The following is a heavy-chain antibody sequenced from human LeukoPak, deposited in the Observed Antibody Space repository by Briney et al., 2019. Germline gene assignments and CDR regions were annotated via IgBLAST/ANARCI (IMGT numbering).Heavy chain of an antibody. V-gene: IGHV4-39*01. CDR2: IYYSGST. J-gene: IGHJ4*02. CDR3: ARHSYSGAWYLDY. CDR1: GGSISSSSYY. Sequence: SETLSLTCTVSGGSISSSSYYWGWIRQPPGKGLEWIGGIYYSGSTYYNPSLTSRVTISVDTSKNHFSLKLSSVTAADTPVYYCARHSYSGAWYLDYWGQGTLVTVSS. D-gene: IGHD6-19*01.